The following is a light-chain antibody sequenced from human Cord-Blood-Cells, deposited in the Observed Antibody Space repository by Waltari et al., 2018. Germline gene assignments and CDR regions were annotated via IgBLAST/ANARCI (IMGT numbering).Light chain of an antibody. J-gene: IGKJ1*01. CDR1: QSISSY. Sequence: DIQMTQSPSSLSASVGDRVTITCRASQSISSYLNWYQQKPGKAPKLLIYAASSLQCGVPSRFSGSGSGTDFTLTISSLQPEDFATYYCQQSDSTPPRTCGQGTKVEIK. CDR2: AAS. V-gene: IGKV1-39*01. CDR3: QQSDSTPPRT.